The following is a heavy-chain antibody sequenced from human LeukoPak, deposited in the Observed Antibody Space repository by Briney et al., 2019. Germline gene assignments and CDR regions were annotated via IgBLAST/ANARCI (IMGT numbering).Heavy chain of an antibody. Sequence: SETLSLTCAVYGGSFSGFYRSWVRQPPGKGLEWIGEITHRGNTHYNPSLKGRVTVSGDTSKNQFSLKLSSVTAADTAVYYCARGVGSSDYYAIHFHSWGQRTLVTVSS. D-gene: IGHD3-22*01. CDR1: GGSFSGFY. V-gene: IGHV4-34*01. CDR3: ARGVGSSDYYAIHFHS. CDR2: ITHRGNT. J-gene: IGHJ4*02.